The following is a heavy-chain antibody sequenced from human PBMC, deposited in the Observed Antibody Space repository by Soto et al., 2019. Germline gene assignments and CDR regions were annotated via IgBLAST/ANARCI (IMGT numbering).Heavy chain of an antibody. D-gene: IGHD3-16*01. CDR3: AKDRSIYVWGSYFDY. CDR2: ISYDGSNK. J-gene: IGHJ4*02. CDR1: GFTFSSYG. Sequence: QVQLVESGGGVVQPGRSLRLSCAASGFTFSSYGMHWVRQAPGKGLEWVAVISYDGSNKYYADSVKGRFTISRDNSKNTLYLQMNSLRAEDTAVYYCAKDRSIYVWGSYFDYWGQGTLVTVSS. V-gene: IGHV3-30*18.